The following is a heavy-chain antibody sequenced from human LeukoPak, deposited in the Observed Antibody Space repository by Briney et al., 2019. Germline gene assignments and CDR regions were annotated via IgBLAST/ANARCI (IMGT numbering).Heavy chain of an antibody. V-gene: IGHV4-59*01. J-gene: IGHJ4*02. Sequence: SETLSLTCTVSGGSISSYYWSWIRQPPGKGLEWIGHIYNSGSTNYNPSLKSRVTISVDTSKNQFSLKPSSATAADTAVYYCARVPGGNVYFDYWGQGTLVTVSS. CDR3: ARVPGGNVYFDY. CDR1: GGSISSYY. CDR2: IYNSGST. D-gene: IGHD3-16*01.